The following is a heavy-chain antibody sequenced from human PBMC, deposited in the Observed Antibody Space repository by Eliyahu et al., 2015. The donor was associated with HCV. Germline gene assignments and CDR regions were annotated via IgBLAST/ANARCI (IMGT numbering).Heavy chain of an antibody. Sequence: QVQLQESGPGLVKLSETLSLTCYGSISNSYWSWIRQPAGKGLEWIGRIYSSQATNYNPYLQSRVTLSVDASKHQVSLTLRSVTAADTAVYYCVRGPGQLTKEAFDSWGQGTLVTVSS. D-gene: IGHD1-1*01. CDR2: IYSSQAT. CDR1: SISNSY. CDR3: VRGPGQLTKEAFDS. V-gene: IGHV4-4*07. J-gene: IGHJ4*02.